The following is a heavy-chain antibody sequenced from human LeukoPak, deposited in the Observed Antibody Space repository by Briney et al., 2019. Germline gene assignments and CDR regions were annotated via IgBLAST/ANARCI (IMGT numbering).Heavy chain of an antibody. V-gene: IGHV3-11*01. CDR2: ISSSGSTI. CDR3: ARDLAIAVAADNNWFDP. J-gene: IGHJ5*02. CDR1: GFTFSDYY. Sequence: PGGSLRLSCAASGFTFSDYYMSWIRQAPGKGLEWVSYISSSGSTIYYADSVKGRFTISRDNAKNSLYLQMNSLRAEDTAVYYCARDLAIAVAADNNWFDPWGQGTLVTVSS. D-gene: IGHD6-19*01.